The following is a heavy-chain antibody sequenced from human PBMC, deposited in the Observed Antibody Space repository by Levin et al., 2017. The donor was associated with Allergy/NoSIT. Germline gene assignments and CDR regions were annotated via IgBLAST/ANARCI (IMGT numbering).Heavy chain of an antibody. D-gene: IGHD7-27*01. CDR2: INHSGST. Sequence: GSLRLSCAVYGGSFSGYYWSWIRQPPGKGLEWIGEINHSGSTNYNPSLKSRVTISVDMSKNQFSLKLSSVTAADTAVYYCARDLTGEFLFYHYYYMDVWGKGTTVTVSS. CDR1: GGSFSGYY. V-gene: IGHV4-34*01. J-gene: IGHJ6*03. CDR3: ARDLTGEFLFYHYYYMDV.